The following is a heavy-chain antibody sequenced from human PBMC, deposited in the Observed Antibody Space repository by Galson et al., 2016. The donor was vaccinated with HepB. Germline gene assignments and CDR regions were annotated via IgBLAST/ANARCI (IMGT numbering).Heavy chain of an antibody. D-gene: IGHD4-17*01. CDR1: GFTFSAYT. CDR3: ARVRTAPSGKWYFGL. Sequence: SLRLSCAASGFTFSAYTFYWVRQTPGKGLESVSFISSHTSTIHYADFVQGRLTITRDNAESSLYLQMNSLRDEDTAVYYCARVRTAPSGKWYFGLWGRGTLVTVSS. CDR2: ISSHTSTI. V-gene: IGHV3-48*02. J-gene: IGHJ2*01.